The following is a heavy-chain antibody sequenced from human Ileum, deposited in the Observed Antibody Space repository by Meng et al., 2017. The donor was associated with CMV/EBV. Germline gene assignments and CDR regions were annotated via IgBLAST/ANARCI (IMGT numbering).Heavy chain of an antibody. CDR1: GYTFTNFG. CDR2: ISTYNGIA. Sequence: GESLKISCKTSGYTFTNFGISWVRQAPGQGLEWMGWISTYNGIANYAQKLQGRVTMTIDTSTNTAHMELRSLTSDDTALYYCARDATGDLLYWGQGTLVTVSS. J-gene: IGHJ4*02. CDR3: ARDATGDLLY. V-gene: IGHV1-18*01. D-gene: IGHD7-27*01.